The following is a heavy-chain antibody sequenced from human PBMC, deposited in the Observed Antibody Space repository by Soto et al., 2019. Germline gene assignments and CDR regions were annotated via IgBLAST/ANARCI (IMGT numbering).Heavy chain of an antibody. D-gene: IGHD3-16*01. Sequence: GGSLRLSCAASGFSVCTYSMNWVRQAPGKGLEWVSYLRSRDSTIYYADSVEGRFTISGDDAKNSLYLQMNSLRDEDTAVYYCVRDYDYAFDHWGQGTLVTVSS. CDR1: GFSVCTYS. V-gene: IGHV3-48*02. J-gene: IGHJ4*02. CDR2: LRSRDSTI. CDR3: VRDYDYAFDH.